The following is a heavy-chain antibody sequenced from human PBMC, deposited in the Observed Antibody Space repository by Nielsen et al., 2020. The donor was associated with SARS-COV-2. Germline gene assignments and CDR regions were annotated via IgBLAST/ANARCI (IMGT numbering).Heavy chain of an antibody. Sequence: GESLKISCAASGFTFSSYGMHWVRQAPGKGLEWVAVIWYDGSNKYYADSVEGRFTISRDNSKNTLYLQMNSLRAEDTAVYYCAREDVVVPAALDYWGQGTLVTVSS. CDR3: AREDVVVPAALDY. J-gene: IGHJ4*02. D-gene: IGHD2-2*01. CDR2: IWYDGSNK. CDR1: GFTFSSYG. V-gene: IGHV3-33*01.